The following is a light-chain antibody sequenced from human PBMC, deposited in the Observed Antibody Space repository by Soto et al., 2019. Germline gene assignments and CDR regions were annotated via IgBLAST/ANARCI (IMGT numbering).Light chain of an antibody. J-gene: IGKJ3*01. Sequence: EKVLTQSPGTLSLSPGERATLSCRASQSVSSNFLAWYQHKPGQAPRLLIYGASSRATGIPDRFSGSGSGTDFTLTISRLEPEDFAVFYCQEYGDSLFTFGPGTKVDIK. CDR2: GAS. V-gene: IGKV3-20*01. CDR3: QEYGDSLFT. CDR1: QSVSSNF.